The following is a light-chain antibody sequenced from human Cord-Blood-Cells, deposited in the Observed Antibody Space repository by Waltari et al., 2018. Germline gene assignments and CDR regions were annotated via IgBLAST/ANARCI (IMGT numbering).Light chain of an antibody. CDR2: EGS. J-gene: IGLJ2*01. V-gene: IGLV2-23*03. Sequence: QSALTQPASVSGSPGQSITISCTGTSSDVGSYNLVSWYQQHPGKAPKLMIYEGSKRHSGVSNRFSGSKSGNTASLTISGLQAEDEADYYCCSYAGSSTFEFGGGTKLTVL. CDR1: SSDVGSYNL. CDR3: CSYAGSSTFE.